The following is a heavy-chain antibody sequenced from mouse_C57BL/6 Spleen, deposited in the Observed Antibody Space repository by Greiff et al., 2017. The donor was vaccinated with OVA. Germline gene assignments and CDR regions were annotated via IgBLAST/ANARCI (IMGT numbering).Heavy chain of an antibody. CDR2: INPNNGGT. CDR3: ARRGYDYDAMDY. CDR1: GYTFTDYY. J-gene: IGHJ4*01. V-gene: IGHV1-26*01. D-gene: IGHD3-1*01. Sequence: EVQLQQSGPELVKPGASVKISCKASGYTFTDYYMNWVKQSPGQSLEWIGDINPNNGGTSYNQKFKGKATLTVDKSSSTAYMELRSLTSEDSAVDYCARRGYDYDAMDYWGQGTSVTVSS.